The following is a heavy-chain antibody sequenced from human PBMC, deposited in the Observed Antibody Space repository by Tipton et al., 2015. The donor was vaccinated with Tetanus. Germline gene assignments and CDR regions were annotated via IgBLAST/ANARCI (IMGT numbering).Heavy chain of an antibody. J-gene: IGHJ4*02. CDR3: ARGGDPDYFDF. D-gene: IGHD4-17*01. Sequence: TLSLTCDVSGGSVSSGGFSWNWIRQPPGKGLEWIGYSYASGSNYYNPPLKSRLTISVHGSKNQFSLKLSSVTAADTAVYYCARGGDPDYFDFWGQGILVTVSS. CDR1: GGSVSSGGFS. V-gene: IGHV4-30-2*01. CDR2: SYASGSN.